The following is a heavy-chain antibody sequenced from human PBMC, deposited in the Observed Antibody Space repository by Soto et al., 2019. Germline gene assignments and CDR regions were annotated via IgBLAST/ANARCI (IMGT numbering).Heavy chain of an antibody. CDR2: INAGNGNT. Sequence: QVQLVQSGAEVKKPGASVKVSCKASGYTFTSYAMHWVRQAPGQRLEWMGWINAGNGNTKYSQKFQGRVTITRDTSASTAYMELRSLRSEDTAVYYCARGGSYGYWYFDLWGRGSLVTVSS. J-gene: IGHJ2*01. D-gene: IGHD5-18*01. CDR1: GYTFTSYA. V-gene: IGHV1-3*01. CDR3: ARGGSYGYWYFDL.